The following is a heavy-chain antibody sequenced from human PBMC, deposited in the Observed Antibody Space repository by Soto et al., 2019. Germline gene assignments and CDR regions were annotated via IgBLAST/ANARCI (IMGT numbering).Heavy chain of an antibody. D-gene: IGHD4-17*01. CDR1: GFTFDDYA. CDR3: AKGVDYGDYAGEYYFDY. CDR2: ISWNSGSI. Sequence: GGSLRLSCAASGFTFDDYAMHWVRQAPGKGLEWVSGISWNSGSIGYADSVKGRFTISRDNAKNSLYLQMNSLRAEDTALYYCAKGVDYGDYAGEYYFDYWGQGTLVTVSS. V-gene: IGHV3-9*01. J-gene: IGHJ4*02.